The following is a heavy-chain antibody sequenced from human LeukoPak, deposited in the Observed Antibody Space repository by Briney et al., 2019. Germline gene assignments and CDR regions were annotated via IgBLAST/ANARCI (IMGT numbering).Heavy chain of an antibody. V-gene: IGHV3-30*03. J-gene: IGHJ4*02. Sequence: PGRSLRLSCAASGFTFSSYGMHWVRQAPGKGLEWVAVISYDGSNKYYADSVKGRFTISRDNSKYTLYLQMNSLRAEDTAVYYCARSAHYDILTGVDYWGQGTLVTVSS. CDR2: ISYDGSNK. D-gene: IGHD3-9*01. CDR3: ARSAHYDILTGVDY. CDR1: GFTFSSYG.